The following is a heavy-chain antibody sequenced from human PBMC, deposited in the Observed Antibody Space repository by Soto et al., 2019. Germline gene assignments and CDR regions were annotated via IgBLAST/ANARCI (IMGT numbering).Heavy chain of an antibody. D-gene: IGHD2-8*01. CDR2: ISWNSGSI. CDR1: GFTFDDYA. Sequence: GGSLRLSCAASGFTFDDYAMHWVRQAPGKGLEWVSGISWNSGSIGYADSVKGRFTISRDNAKNSLYLQMNSLRAEDTALYYCAKDIMVYSFYGMDVWGQGTTVTVSS. CDR3: AKDIMVYSFYGMDV. J-gene: IGHJ6*02. V-gene: IGHV3-9*01.